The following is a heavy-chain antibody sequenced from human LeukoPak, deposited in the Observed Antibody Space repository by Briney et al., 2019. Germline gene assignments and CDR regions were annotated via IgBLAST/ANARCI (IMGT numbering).Heavy chain of an antibody. Sequence: PSETLSLTCTVSGGSFTNYYWAWVRQSPGKGLEWIGYIFYTGTTYYNPSLKSRLTMSVDASKNQFSLKLTSVTAADTATYYCASRRQSEGLEAWGQGTLVTVSS. CDR3: ASRRQSEGLEA. D-gene: IGHD1-1*01. J-gene: IGHJ5*02. V-gene: IGHV4-59*01. CDR1: GGSFTNYY. CDR2: IFYTGTT.